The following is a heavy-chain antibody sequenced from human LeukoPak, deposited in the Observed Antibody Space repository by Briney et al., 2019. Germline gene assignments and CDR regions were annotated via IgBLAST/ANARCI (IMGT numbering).Heavy chain of an antibody. CDR3: ARAPWELDD. CDR1: GFTFSSNW. J-gene: IGHJ4*02. D-gene: IGHD1-26*01. Sequence: PGGSLRLSCAASGFTFSSNWMHWVRQAPGKGLVWVSRISGDGRSTTYADSVKGRFTISRDNVKNTLYLQMNSLRVEDTAVYYCARAPWELDDWGQGTLVTVYS. V-gene: IGHV3-74*01. CDR2: ISGDGRST.